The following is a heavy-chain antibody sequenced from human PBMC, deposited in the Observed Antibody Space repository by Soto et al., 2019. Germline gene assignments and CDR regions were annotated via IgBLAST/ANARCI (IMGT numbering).Heavy chain of an antibody. J-gene: IGHJ6*02. CDR1: GYSFTSYW. V-gene: IGHV5-51*01. CDR2: IYPGDSDT. Sequence: PGESLKISCKGSGYSFTSYWIGWVRQMPGKGLEWMGIIYPGDSDTRYSPSFQGQVTISADKSISTAYLQWSSLKASDTAMYYCATSYCSSTSCPNYYYYYGMDVWGQGTTVTVS. CDR3: ATSYCSSTSCPNYYYYYGMDV. D-gene: IGHD2-2*01.